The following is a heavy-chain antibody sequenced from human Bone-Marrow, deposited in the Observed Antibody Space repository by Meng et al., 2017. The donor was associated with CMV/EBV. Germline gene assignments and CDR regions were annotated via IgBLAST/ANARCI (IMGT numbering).Heavy chain of an antibody. D-gene: IGHD1-1*01. V-gene: IGHV3-53*05. CDR1: GFTLSTNF. J-gene: IGHJ5*02. CDR2: IYSAGNT. CDR3: AKGVAPTGNPNWFDP. Sequence: GESLKISCAASGFTLSTNFMTWVRQAPGKGLEWVSIIYSAGNTYYADSVKGRFTISRDNSKNTLYLQMNSLRAEDTAVYFCAKGVAPTGNPNWFDPWGQGTLVTVSS.